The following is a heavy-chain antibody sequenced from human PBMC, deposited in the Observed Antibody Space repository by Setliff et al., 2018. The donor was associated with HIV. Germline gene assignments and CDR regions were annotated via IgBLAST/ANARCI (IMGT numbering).Heavy chain of an antibody. CDR2: INHSGST. V-gene: IGHV4-34*01. CDR3: ARGGPFYNWNYTFDY. J-gene: IGHJ4*02. Sequence: PSETLSLTCAVYGESFSGYYWSWIRQPPGKGLEWIGEINHSGSTNYNPSLKSRVTISVDTSKNQFSLEVSSVTAADTAVYYCARGGPFYNWNYTFDYWGQGTLVTVSS. D-gene: IGHD1-7*01. CDR1: GESFSGYY.